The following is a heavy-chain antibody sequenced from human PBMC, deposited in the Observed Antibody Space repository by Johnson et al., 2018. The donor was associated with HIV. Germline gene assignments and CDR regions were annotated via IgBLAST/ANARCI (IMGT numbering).Heavy chain of an antibody. D-gene: IGHD3-10*01. V-gene: IGHV3-33*08. CDR1: GFTVSNNY. CDR2: IWYDGSNK. Sequence: VQLVESGGGVVQPGRSLRLSCAASGFTVSNNYMNWVRQAPGKGLEWVAVIWYDGSNKYYADSVKGRFTISRDNSKNTLYLQMNSLRAEDTAVYYCARSMRGAFDVWGQGTMVTVSS. CDR3: ARSMRGAFDV. J-gene: IGHJ3*01.